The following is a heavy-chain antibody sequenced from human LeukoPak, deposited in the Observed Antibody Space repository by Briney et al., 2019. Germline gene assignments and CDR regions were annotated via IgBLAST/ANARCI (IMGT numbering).Heavy chain of an antibody. CDR2: IYYSGST. CDR3: VKSSWYPYYFDY. Sequence: PSETLSLTCTVSGGSISSYYWSWIRQPPGKGLEWIGYIYYSGSTNYNPSLKSRVTISVDTSKNQFSLKLSSVTAADTAVYYCVKSSWYPYYFDYWGQGTLVTVSS. J-gene: IGHJ4*02. CDR1: GGSISSYY. D-gene: IGHD6-13*01. V-gene: IGHV4-59*08.